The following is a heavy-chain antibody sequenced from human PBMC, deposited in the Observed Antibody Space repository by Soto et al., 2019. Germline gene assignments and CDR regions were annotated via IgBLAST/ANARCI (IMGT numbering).Heavy chain of an antibody. D-gene: IGHD6-13*01. Sequence: PGGSLRLSCAAAGFAFSTYAVTWVRQAPGKGLEWVSVISGSGGSSYYAASVKGRFTISRDNSKNTLFLQMNGLRAEDTAVYYCAKVTKRAAAGRYEYYKYGMDVWGQGTTVTV. CDR2: ISGSGGSS. V-gene: IGHV3-23*01. CDR3: AKVTKRAAAGRYEYYKYGMDV. J-gene: IGHJ6*02. CDR1: GFAFSTYA.